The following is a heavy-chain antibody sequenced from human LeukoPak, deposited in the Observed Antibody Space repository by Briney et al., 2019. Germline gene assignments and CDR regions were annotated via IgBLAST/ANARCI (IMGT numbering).Heavy chain of an antibody. D-gene: IGHD3-22*01. CDR3: ARRKGYGYYDSSGQSYGAFDI. CDR2: IYPGDSDT. J-gene: IGHJ3*02. Sequence: GESLKISCKGSGYSFTSCWIGWVRQMPGKGLEWMGIIYPGDSDTRYSPSFQGQVTISADKSISTAYLQWSSLKASDTAMYYCARRKGYGYYDSSGQSYGAFDIWGQGTMVTVSS. CDR1: GYSFTSCW. V-gene: IGHV5-51*01.